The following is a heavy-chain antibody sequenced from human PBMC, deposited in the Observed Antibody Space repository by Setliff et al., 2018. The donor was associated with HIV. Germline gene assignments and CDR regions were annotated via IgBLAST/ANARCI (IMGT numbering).Heavy chain of an antibody. Sequence: GGSLRLSCAASGFAFSSYAMNWVRQAPGKGLEWVSSITYSGSHKFYADSVKGRFTISRDNSKNTLYLQMNSLRAEDTAVYYCAKEVLEIAVAASWGQGTLVTVSS. D-gene: IGHD6-19*01. CDR3: AKEVLEIAVAAS. CDR1: GFAFSSYA. CDR2: ITYSGSHK. V-gene: IGHV3-23*01. J-gene: IGHJ4*02.